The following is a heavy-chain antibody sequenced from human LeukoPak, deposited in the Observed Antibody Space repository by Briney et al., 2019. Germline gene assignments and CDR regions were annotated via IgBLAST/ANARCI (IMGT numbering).Heavy chain of an antibody. CDR2: IYYTGST. V-gene: IGHV4-59*08. J-gene: IGHJ4*02. CDR1: GGSISNYY. Sequence: PSETLSLTCTVSGGSISNYYWSWIRHPPGKGLEWIGYIYYTGSTNYNPSLKSRVTISVDTSKNQFSLRLSSVTAADTAVYYCARLKTDYGGNDYYFDYWGQGTLVTVSS. CDR3: ARLKTDYGGNDYYFDY. D-gene: IGHD4-23*01.